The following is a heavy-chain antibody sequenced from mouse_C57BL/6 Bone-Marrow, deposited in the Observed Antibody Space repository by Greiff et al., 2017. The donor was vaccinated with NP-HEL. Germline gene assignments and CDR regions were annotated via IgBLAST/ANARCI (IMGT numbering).Heavy chain of an antibody. CDR2: ISSGGSYT. D-gene: IGHD1-1*01. J-gene: IGHJ4*01. Sequence: EVKLVESGGDLVKPGGSLKLSCAASGFTFSSYGMSWVRQTPDKRLEWVATISSGGSYTYYPDSVKGRFTISRDNAKNTLYLQMSSLKSEDTAMYYCARRYGSSEDYAMDYWGQGTSVTVSS. CDR3: ARRYGSSEDYAMDY. CDR1: GFTFSSYG. V-gene: IGHV5-6*02.